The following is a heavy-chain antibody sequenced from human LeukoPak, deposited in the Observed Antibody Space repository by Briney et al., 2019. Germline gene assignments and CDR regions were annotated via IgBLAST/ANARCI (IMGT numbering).Heavy chain of an antibody. D-gene: IGHD5-24*01. Sequence: GGSLRLSCAASGFTFNTYAMSRVRQAPGKGLEWVSSISGTGGGTYYADSVKGRFTISRDNSHKTLYLQMNSLRAEDTAVYYCARGRDGYTNDAFDIWGQGTMVTVSS. J-gene: IGHJ3*02. CDR3: ARGRDGYTNDAFDI. V-gene: IGHV3-23*01. CDR2: ISGTGGGT. CDR1: GFTFNTYA.